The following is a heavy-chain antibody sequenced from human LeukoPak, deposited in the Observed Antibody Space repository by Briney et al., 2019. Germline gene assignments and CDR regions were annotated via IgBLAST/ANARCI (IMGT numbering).Heavy chain of an antibody. J-gene: IGHJ4*02. D-gene: IGHD6-19*01. CDR1: GFTFSSYS. CDR3: ASNGYSSGWYYR. CDR2: ISSSSSYI. Sequence: GGSLRLSCAASGFTFSSYSMNWVRRAPGKGLGWVSSISSSSSYIYYADSVKGRFTISRDNAKNSLYLQMNSLRAEDTAVYYCASNGYSSGWYYRWGQGTLVTVSS. V-gene: IGHV3-21*01.